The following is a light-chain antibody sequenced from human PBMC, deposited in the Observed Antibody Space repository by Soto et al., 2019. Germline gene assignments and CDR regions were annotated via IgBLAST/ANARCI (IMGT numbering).Light chain of an antibody. V-gene: IGLV2-23*02. Sequence: QSALTQPASVSGSPGQSITISCTGTNGDVGSYDLVSWYQRYPGEAPKLIIYEVNKRPSGISNRFSGSKSGNTASLTISGLQDEDEAEYDCCSYAGSNSLIFGGGTQLTVL. CDR3: CSYAGSNSLI. CDR2: EVN. CDR1: NGDVGSYDL. J-gene: IGLJ2*01.